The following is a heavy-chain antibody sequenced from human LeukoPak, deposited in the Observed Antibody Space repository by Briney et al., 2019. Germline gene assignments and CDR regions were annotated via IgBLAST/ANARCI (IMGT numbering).Heavy chain of an antibody. CDR2: LYTDDTT. CDR3: ARGGAFYWNPRY. CDR1: GFTVSDYY. D-gene: IGHD1-1*01. Sequence: GGSLRLSCVASGFTVSDYYMSWVRQAPGKGLEWVSLLYTDDTTIYADSVEGRFTISRDDSKNTIYLHMTTLRGGDTAVYYCARGGAFYWNPRYWGQGTLVTVSS. J-gene: IGHJ4*02. V-gene: IGHV3-53*01.